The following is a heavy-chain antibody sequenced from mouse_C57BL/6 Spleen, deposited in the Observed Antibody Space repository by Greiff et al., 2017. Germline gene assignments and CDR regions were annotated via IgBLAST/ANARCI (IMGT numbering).Heavy chain of an antibody. CDR2: IDPNSGGT. J-gene: IGHJ1*03. CDR1: GYTFTSYW. V-gene: IGHV1-72*01. Sequence: VKLLESGAELVKPGASVKLSCKASGYTFTSYWMPWVKQRPGRGLEWIGRIDPNSGGTKYNEKFKSKATLTVDKSSSTAYMQLSSLTSEDSAVYDCARGYYGSSYWYFEGWGTGTTVTVAS. CDR3: ARGYYGSSYWYFEG. D-gene: IGHD1-1*01.